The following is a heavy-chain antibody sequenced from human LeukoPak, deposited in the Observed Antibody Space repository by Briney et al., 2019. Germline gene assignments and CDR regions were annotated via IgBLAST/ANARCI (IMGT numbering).Heavy chain of an antibody. D-gene: IGHD4-17*01. J-gene: IGHJ4*02. Sequence: GGSLRLSCAASGFTFSSYSMNWVRQAPGKGLEWVSYISSSSSTIYYADSVKGRFTISRDNAKNSLYLQTNSLRDEDTAVYYCARDLRLRGPTGGYWGQGTLVTVSS. CDR1: GFTFSSYS. V-gene: IGHV3-48*02. CDR3: ARDLRLRGPTGGY. CDR2: ISSSSSTI.